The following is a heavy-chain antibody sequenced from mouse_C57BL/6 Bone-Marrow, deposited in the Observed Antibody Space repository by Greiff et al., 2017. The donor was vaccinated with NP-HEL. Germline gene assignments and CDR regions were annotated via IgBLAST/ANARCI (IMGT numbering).Heavy chain of an antibody. J-gene: IGHJ4*01. CDR2: INPSSGYT. CDR3: ARYRASTGTRAMDY. CDR1: GYTFTSYW. D-gene: IGHD4-1*02. V-gene: IGHV1-7*01. Sequence: VMLVESGAELAKPGASVKLSCKASGYTFTSYWMHWVKQRPGQGLEWIGYINPSSGYTKYNQKFKDKAPLTADKSSSTAYMQLSSLTYEDAAVYYWARYRASTGTRAMDYWGQGTSVTVSS.